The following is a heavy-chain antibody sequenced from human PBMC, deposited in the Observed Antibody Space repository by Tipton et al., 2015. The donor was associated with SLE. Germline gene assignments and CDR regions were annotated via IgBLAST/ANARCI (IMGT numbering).Heavy chain of an antibody. CDR2: ISSSSGHI. CDR3: AREGRGNDPGFYGMDV. D-gene: IGHD1-1*01. J-gene: IGHJ6*02. Sequence: SLRLSCAASGFSFSSYSVTWVRQAPGKGLEWVSSISSSSGHIYYAGSVKGRFTISRDNAKNSMYLQMNSLGAEDTAVYYCAREGRGNDPGFYGMDVWGQGTTVTVSS. V-gene: IGHV3-21*01. CDR1: GFSFSSYS.